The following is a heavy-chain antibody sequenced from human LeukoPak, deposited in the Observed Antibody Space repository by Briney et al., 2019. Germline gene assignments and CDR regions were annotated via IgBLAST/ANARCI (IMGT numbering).Heavy chain of an antibody. CDR3: ARGDSSGYYWGYFDY. Sequence: QSGGSLRLSCAASGFTFSSYSMNWVRQAPGKGLEWVSYISSSSSTIYYADSVKGRFTISRDNAKNSLYLQMNSLRAEDTAVYYCARGDSSGYYWGYFDYWGQGTLVTVSS. J-gene: IGHJ4*02. V-gene: IGHV3-48*01. CDR1: GFTFSSYS. CDR2: ISSSSSTI. D-gene: IGHD3-22*01.